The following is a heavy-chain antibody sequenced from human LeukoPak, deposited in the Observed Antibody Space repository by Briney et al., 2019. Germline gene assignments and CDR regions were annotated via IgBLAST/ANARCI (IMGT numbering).Heavy chain of an antibody. D-gene: IGHD6-19*01. V-gene: IGHV4-59*12. J-gene: IGHJ4*02. CDR1: GGSIGSYF. Sequence: SETLSLTCTVSGGSIGSYFWSWIRQPPGRGLEWIGYIYYSGSTNYNPSLKSRVTISVDTSKNQFSLKLNSVTAADTAVYYCAREAMAGNPDYWGQGTLVTVSS. CDR2: IYYSGST. CDR3: AREAMAGNPDY.